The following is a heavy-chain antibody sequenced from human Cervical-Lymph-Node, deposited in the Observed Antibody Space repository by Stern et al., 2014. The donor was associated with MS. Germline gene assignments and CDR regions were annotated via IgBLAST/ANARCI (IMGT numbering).Heavy chain of an antibody. CDR3: ARGFDYFDF. J-gene: IGHJ4*02. CDR2: VNPNTTET. CDR1: GYNFNGHY. V-gene: IGHV1-2*06. Sequence: VQLEESGPEVKRPGASVRVSCKTSGYNFNGHYVNWVRQAPGQGLEWMGRVNPNTTETKYAPKFEGRVTMARDTSTRTAFMELKSLTSDDTAVFFCARGFDYFDFWGQGTLVTVSS.